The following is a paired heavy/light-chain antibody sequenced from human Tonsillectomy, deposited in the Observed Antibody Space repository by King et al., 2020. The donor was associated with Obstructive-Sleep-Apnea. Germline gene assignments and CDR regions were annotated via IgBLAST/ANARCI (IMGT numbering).Light chain of an antibody. J-gene: IGKJ1*01. V-gene: IGKV3-20*01. Sequence: EIVLTQSPGTLSLSPGDRATLSCRASQSVSNTYLAWYQQKPGQAPRLVIFGASSRATGIPDRFSGSGSGTDFTLTISRLEPEDFAVYYCQQYGSSPWTFGQGTKVEIK. CDR1: QSVSNTY. CDR2: GAS. CDR3: QQYGSSPWT.
Heavy chain of an antibody. J-gene: IGHJ5*02. Sequence: QVQLQESGPGLVKPSETLSLTCTVSNGSMSSYYWNWIRQPPGKGLEWIGSIYYSGSTYYNPSLRSRATVSVDTSKNHFSLKLRSVTAADTAVYYCARHFIVGWFDPWGQGTLVTVSS. V-gene: IGHV4-59*08. CDR3: ARHFIVGWFDP. CDR1: NGSMSSYY. CDR2: IYYSGST. D-gene: IGHD3-16*02.